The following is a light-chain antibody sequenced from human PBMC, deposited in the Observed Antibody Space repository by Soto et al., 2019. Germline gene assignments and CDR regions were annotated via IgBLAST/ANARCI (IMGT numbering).Light chain of an antibody. CDR2: KAS. CDR1: QSISTW. V-gene: IGKV1-5*03. J-gene: IGKJ1*01. Sequence: DIQMTQSPSTLSVSVGDRVTITCRASQSISTWLAWYQHKPGKAPKPLIYKASSLESGVPSRFSGSGSGTEFALTISSLEPDDFATYYCQQYNRYWTFGQGTKVEVK. CDR3: QQYNRYWT.